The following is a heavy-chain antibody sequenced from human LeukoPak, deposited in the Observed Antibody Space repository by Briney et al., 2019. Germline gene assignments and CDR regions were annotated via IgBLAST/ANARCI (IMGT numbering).Heavy chain of an antibody. J-gene: IGHJ4*02. CDR2: ISGSGGST. D-gene: IGHD3-22*01. Sequence: PGGSLRLSCAASGFTFSSYAMSWVRQAPGKGLEWVSAISGSGGSTYYADSVKGRFTISRDNSKNTLYLQMNSLRAEGTAVYYCAKGGAYYYDSSAYYRDWGQGTLVTVSS. CDR3: AKGGAYYYDSSAYYRD. V-gene: IGHV3-23*01. CDR1: GFTFSSYA.